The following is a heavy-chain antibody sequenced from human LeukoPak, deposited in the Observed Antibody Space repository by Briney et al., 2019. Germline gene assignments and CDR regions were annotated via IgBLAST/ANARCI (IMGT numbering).Heavy chain of an antibody. D-gene: IGHD5-18*01. CDR2: IFYSGST. J-gene: IGHJ4*02. CDR3: ARGGQLWQYFDY. CDR1: GGSISSYY. Sequence: SETLSLTCTVSGGSISSYYWSWIRQPPGKGLEWIGYIFYSGSTNYNPTLKSRVTISVDTSKNQVSLKLSSVTAEDTAVYYCARGGQLWQYFDYWGQGTLVTVSS. V-gene: IGHV4-59*01.